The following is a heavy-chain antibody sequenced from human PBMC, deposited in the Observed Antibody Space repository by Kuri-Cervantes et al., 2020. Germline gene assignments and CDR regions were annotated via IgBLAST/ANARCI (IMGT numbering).Heavy chain of an antibody. CDR3: ARGGDMTPDI. V-gene: IGHV4-38-2*02. CDR2: IYHSGST. D-gene: IGHD3-10*01. Sequence: SETLSLTCTVSGGSISSYYGSWIRQPPGKGLEWIGSIYHSGSTYYNPSLKSRVTIPVDTSKNQFSLKLSSGTAADTAVYYCARGGDMTPDIWGQGTMVTVSS. CDR1: GGSISSYY. J-gene: IGHJ3*02.